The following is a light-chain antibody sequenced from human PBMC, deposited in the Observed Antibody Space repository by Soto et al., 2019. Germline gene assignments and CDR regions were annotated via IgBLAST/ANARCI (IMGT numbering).Light chain of an antibody. CDR2: GAS. V-gene: IGKV3-20*01. CDR1: QDVSSNF. Sequence: ELVLTQSPGTLSLSPGERATLSCRASQDVSSNFLAWYQQKPGQAPRLLIYGASTRATGTPDTFSGRGSGKDFALTISRLEPEDFAVYYCQQYAFSPRTFGQGTKVEIK. J-gene: IGKJ1*01. CDR3: QQYAFSPRT.